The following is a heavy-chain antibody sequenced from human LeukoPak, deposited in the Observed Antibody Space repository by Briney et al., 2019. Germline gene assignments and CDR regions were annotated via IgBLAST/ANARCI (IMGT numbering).Heavy chain of an antibody. CDR2: INGYNDKT. CDR1: GYHFSTYG. J-gene: IGHJ4*02. Sequence: ASVKVSCKASGYHFSTYGISWVRQAPGQGLEWMGRINGYNDKTKDEEKVQGRVTMTIDTSTSTAYMELRSLTSDDTAVYYCARDRGKWFADFFDFWGQGTLVTVSS. D-gene: IGHD3-10*01. CDR3: ARDRGKWFADFFDF. V-gene: IGHV1-18*01.